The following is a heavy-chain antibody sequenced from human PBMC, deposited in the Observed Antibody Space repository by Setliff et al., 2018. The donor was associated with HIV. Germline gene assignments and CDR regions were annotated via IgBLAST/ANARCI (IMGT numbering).Heavy chain of an antibody. J-gene: IGHJ6*03. D-gene: IGHD4-17*01. CDR2: IYYSGST. Sequence: SETLSLTCTVSGGSISSGDYYWSWIRQYPGKGLEWIGYIYYSGSTFYNPSLKSRVTISVDTSKKQFSLKLSSVTAADTAVYYCAREGYGDKRERYFYYMDVWGKGTTGTVSS. CDR3: AREGYGDKRERYFYYMDV. V-gene: IGHV4-31*03. CDR1: GGSISSGDYY.